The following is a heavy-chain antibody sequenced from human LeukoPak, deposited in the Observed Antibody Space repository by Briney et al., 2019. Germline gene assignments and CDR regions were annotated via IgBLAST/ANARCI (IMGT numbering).Heavy chain of an antibody. CDR2: TPYHGVSR. Sequence: GGSLRLSCAASGFIFGSYGMHWVRQAPDKGLEWVAFTPYHGVSRYYAESVKGRFTISRVNSKNTLYLQMNSLNIEDTAVYHCAKDRHGDYASDYWGQGTLVIVSS. J-gene: IGHJ4*02. V-gene: IGHV3-30*02. D-gene: IGHD4-17*01. CDR3: AKDRHGDYASDY. CDR1: GFIFGSYG.